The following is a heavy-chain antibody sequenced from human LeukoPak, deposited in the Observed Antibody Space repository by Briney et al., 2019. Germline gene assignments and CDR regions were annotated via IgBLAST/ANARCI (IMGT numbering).Heavy chain of an antibody. D-gene: IGHD2-15*01. J-gene: IGHJ4*02. CDR2: ISGSGGST. CDR1: GFTFSSYG. Sequence: GGSLRLSCAASGFTFSSYGMSWVRQAPGKGLEWVSAISGSGGSTYYADSVKGRFTISRDNSKNTLYLQMNSLRAEDTAVYYCAKDWRYCSGGSCYHYYFDYWGQGTLVTVSS. CDR3: AKDWRYCSGGSCYHYYFDY. V-gene: IGHV3-23*01.